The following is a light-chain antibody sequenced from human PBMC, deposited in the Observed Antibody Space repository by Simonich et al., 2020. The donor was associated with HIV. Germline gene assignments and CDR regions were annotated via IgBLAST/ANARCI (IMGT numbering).Light chain of an antibody. CDR1: QSISSN. V-gene: IGKV3-15*01. Sequence: EIVITQSPSTLSVSPGERATLSCRTSQSISSNLAWYQRKPVQAPRLIIYGASTRATGIPARFSGSGSGTEFTLTISSMQSEDFAVYYCQQYNNWPYTFGQGTKLEIK. J-gene: IGKJ2*01. CDR3: QQYNNWPYT. CDR2: GAS.